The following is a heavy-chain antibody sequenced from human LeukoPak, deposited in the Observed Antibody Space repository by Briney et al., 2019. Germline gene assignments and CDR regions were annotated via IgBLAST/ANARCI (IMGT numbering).Heavy chain of an antibody. CDR3: AKGLLGSSSSFYYFDY. V-gene: IGHV3-23*01. D-gene: IGHD6-13*01. CDR1: GFTFSSYA. CDR2: ISGSGGST. Sequence: PGGSLRLSCAASGFTFSSYAMSWVRQAPGKGLEWVSAISGSGGSTYYADSVKGRFTISRDNSKNTLYLQMNSLRAEDTAVYYCAKGLLGSSSSFYYFDYWGQGTLVTVSS. J-gene: IGHJ4*02.